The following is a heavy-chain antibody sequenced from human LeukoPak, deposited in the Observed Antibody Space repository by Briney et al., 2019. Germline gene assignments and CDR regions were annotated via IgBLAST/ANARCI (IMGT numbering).Heavy chain of an antibody. J-gene: IGHJ4*02. CDR3: ARQAYSSGWFDY. V-gene: IGHV5-51*01. D-gene: IGHD6-19*01. CDR2: IYPDDSEI. CDR1: GYSFTSYW. Sequence: GESLKISCMGSGYSFTSYWIGWVRQIPGKGLEWMGIIYPDDSEIRYSPSFEGQVTISADKSINTAYLHWSSLKASDTAMYYCARQAYSSGWFDYWGQGTLVTVSS.